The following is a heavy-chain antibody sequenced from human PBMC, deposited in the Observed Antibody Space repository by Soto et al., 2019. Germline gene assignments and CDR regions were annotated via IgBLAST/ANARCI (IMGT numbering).Heavy chain of an antibody. V-gene: IGHV4-30-2*01. J-gene: IGHJ6*02. CDR2: IYHSGST. D-gene: IGHD3-3*01. Sequence: SETLSLTCAVSGGSISSGCYSWSWIRQPPGKGLEWIGYIYHSGSTYYNPSLKSRVTISVDRSKNQFSLKLSSVTAADTAVYYCARSLIWSVYGMDVWGQGTTVTVSS. CDR1: GGSISSGCYS. CDR3: ARSLIWSVYGMDV.